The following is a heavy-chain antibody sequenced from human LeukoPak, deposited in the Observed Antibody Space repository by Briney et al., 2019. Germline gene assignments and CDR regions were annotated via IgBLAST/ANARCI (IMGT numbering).Heavy chain of an antibody. J-gene: IGHJ4*02. CDR2: ISYDGSNK. Sequence: GGSLGLSCAASGFTFSSYAMHWVRQAPGKGLEWVAVISYDGSNKYYADSVKGRFTISRDNSKNTLYLQMNSLRAEDTAVYYCARDRYSSGWCLVDYWGQGTLVTVSS. CDR3: ARDRYSSGWCLVDY. V-gene: IGHV3-30-3*01. CDR1: GFTFSSYA. D-gene: IGHD6-19*01.